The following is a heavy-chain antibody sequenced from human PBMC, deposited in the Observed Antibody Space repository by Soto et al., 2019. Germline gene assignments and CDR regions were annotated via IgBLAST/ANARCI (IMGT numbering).Heavy chain of an antibody. V-gene: IGHV4-31*03. CDR3: ARGGVATHRQKNWFDP. D-gene: IGHD3-10*01. CDR2: IYYSGST. CDR1: GGSISSGGYY. Sequence: SETLSLTCTVSGGSISSGGYYWSWIRQHPGKGLEWIGYIYYSGSTYYNPSLKSRVTISVDTSKNQFSLKLSSVTAADTAVYYCARGGVATHRQKNWFDPWGQGTLVTVSS. J-gene: IGHJ5*02.